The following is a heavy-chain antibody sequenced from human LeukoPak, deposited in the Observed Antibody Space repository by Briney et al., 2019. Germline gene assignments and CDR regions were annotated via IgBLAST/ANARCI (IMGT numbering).Heavy chain of an antibody. D-gene: IGHD3-9*01. Sequence: PGGSLRLSCAASGFTFSSYAMSWVRQAPGKGLEWVSAISGSGGSTYYADSVKGWFTISRDNSKNTLYLQMNSLRAEDTAVYYCAKEKYDILTGGHFDYWGQGTLVTVSS. CDR1: GFTFSSYA. CDR2: ISGSGGST. J-gene: IGHJ4*02. V-gene: IGHV3-23*01. CDR3: AKEKYDILTGGHFDY.